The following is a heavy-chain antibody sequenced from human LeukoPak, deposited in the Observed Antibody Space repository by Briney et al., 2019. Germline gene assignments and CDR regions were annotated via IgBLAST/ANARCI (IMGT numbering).Heavy chain of an antibody. CDR3: ARVDAEGSGVKYFDY. CDR1: GYTFTNYY. CDR2: INPSGGST. J-gene: IGHJ4*02. Sequence: EASVKVSCKASGYTFTNYYMHWVRQAPGQGLEWMGIINPSGGSTSYAQKFQGRVTMTRDTSTSTVYMELSSLRSEDTAVYFRARVDAEGSGVKYFDYWGQGTLVTVSS. D-gene: IGHD3-10*01. V-gene: IGHV1-46*01.